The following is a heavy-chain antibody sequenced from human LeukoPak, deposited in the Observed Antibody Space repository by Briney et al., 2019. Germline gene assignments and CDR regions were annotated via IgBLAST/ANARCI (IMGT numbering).Heavy chain of an antibody. CDR3: ARGEGDGDYVGYYYYGMDV. D-gene: IGHD4-17*01. CDR2: ISSNGGST. J-gene: IGHJ6*02. V-gene: IGHV3-64*01. CDR1: GFTFSSYA. Sequence: GGSLRLSCAASGFTFSSYAMHWVRQAPGKGLEYVSAISSNGGSTYYANSVKGRFTISRDNTQNTLYLQMGSLRAEDMAVYYWARGEGDGDYVGYYYYGMDVWGQGTTVTVSS.